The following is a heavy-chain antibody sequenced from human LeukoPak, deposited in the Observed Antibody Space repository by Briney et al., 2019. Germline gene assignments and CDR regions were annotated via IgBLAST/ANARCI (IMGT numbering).Heavy chain of an antibody. CDR1: GGSISSSSYY. V-gene: IGHV4-39*07. CDR2: IYYSGST. CDR3: ARVDADSSGYYGGWFDP. Sequence: PSETLSLTCTVSGGSISSSSYYWGWIRQPPGKGLEWIGSIYYSGSTYYNPSIKSRVTISVDTSKNQFSLKLSSVTAADTAVYYCARVDADSSGYYGGWFDPWGQGTLVTVSS. D-gene: IGHD3-22*01. J-gene: IGHJ5*02.